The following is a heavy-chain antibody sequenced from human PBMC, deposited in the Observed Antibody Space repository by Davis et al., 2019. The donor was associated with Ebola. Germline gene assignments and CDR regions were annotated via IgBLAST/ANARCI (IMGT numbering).Heavy chain of an antibody. J-gene: IGHJ4*02. V-gene: IGHV3-11*01. CDR3: ARGRSL. Sequence: GESLKISCAGSGFNFTDYYMSWIRQAPGKGLEWISYISRSGDTTFHADSVKGRFTISRDNPRNSVYLQMNSLRAEDTAVYYCARGRSLWGRGTLVTVSS. CDR1: GFNFTDYY. CDR2: ISRSGDTT.